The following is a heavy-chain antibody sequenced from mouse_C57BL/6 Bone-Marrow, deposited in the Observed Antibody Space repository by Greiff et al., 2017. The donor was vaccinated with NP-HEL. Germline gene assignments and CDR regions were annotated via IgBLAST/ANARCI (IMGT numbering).Heavy chain of an antibody. D-gene: IGHD1-1*01. CDR2: IYPGSGNT. CDR3: ARSGGYYGSSYFDY. Sequence: VQLQQSGPELVKPGASVKISCKASGYSFTSYYIHRVKQRPGQGLEWIGWIYPGSGNTKYNEKFKGKATLTADTSSSTAYMQLSSLTSEDSAVYYCARSGGYYGSSYFDYWGQGTTLTVSS. J-gene: IGHJ2*01. CDR1: GYSFTSYY. V-gene: IGHV1-66*01.